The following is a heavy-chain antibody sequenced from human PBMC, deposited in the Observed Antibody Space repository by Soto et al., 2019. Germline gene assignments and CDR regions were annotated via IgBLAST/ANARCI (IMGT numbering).Heavy chain of an antibody. D-gene: IGHD1-26*01. CDR2: IRSGTGDT. V-gene: IGHV3-23*01. CDR3: VKVGGSTLDNYFRS. J-gene: IGHJ4*02. Sequence: GGSLRLSCAASGFTFTSYSMNWVRQAPGKGLQWVSAIRSGTGDTHYADSVKGRFTISRDTSKNTLYLQMNSLRVEDTAVYYCVKVGGSTLDNYFRSWGQGTLVTVSS. CDR1: GFTFTSYS.